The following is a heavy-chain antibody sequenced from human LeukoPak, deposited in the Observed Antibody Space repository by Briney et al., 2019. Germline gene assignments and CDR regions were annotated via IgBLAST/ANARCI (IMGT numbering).Heavy chain of an antibody. V-gene: IGHV3-30*18. CDR1: GFTFSSYG. Sequence: GGSLRLSCAASGFTFSSYGMHWVRQAPGKGLEWVAVISYDGSNKYYADSVKGRFTISRDNSKNTLYLQMNSLRAEDTAVYYCAKSRITIFGVVWGGSDAFDIWGQGTMVTVSS. D-gene: IGHD3-3*01. CDR3: AKSRITIFGVVWGGSDAFDI. CDR2: ISYDGSNK. J-gene: IGHJ3*02.